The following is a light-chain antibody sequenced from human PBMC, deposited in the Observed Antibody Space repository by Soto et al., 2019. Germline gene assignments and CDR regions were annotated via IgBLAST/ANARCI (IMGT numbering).Light chain of an antibody. CDR3: FQASQYPPYT. J-gene: IGKJ2*01. V-gene: IGKV2-24*01. Sequence: DIVLTQTPLSSPVTLGQPASISCRSSESLLHSDGKTYLSWLQQMPGQPPRLLIYQVSNRLSGVPDRFSVSGAGTDFTLKISRVEADDVGVYYCFQASQYPPYTFGQGTKLEIE. CDR2: QVS. CDR1: ESLLHSDGKTY.